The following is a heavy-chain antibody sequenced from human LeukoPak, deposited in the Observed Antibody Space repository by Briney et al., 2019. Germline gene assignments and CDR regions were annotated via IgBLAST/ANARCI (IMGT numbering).Heavy chain of an antibody. D-gene: IGHD2-21*01. Sequence: RRSLRLSCAASGFIFSSYAMHWVRQAPGKGLEWVAVIPYDGSNKYYADSVKGRFTISRDNSKSTLYLQMNGLRAEDTAVYYCASASSSYCGDDCHSVYRSMDFWGKGTTVTVSS. CDR2: IPYDGSNK. CDR3: ASASSSYCGDDCHSVYRSMDF. CDR1: GFIFSSYA. V-gene: IGHV3-30-3*01. J-gene: IGHJ6*03.